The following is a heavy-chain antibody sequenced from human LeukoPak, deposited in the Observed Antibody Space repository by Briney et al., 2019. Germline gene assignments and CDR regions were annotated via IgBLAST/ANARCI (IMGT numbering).Heavy chain of an antibody. CDR2: ISYDGSNK. J-gene: IGHJ6*03. CDR3: ARDSSGYYGHYYYMDV. CDR1: GFTFSRYA. Sequence: GRSLRLSCAASGFTFSRYAMHWVRQAPGKGLQWLAVISYDGSNKNYADSVKGRFTISRDNSKNTLYLQMNSLRAEDTAVYYCARDSSGYYGHYYYMDVWGKGTTVTVSS. D-gene: IGHD3-3*01. V-gene: IGHV3-30*04.